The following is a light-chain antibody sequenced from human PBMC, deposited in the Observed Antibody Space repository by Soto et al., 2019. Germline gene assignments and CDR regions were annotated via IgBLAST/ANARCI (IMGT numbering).Light chain of an antibody. Sequence: QSVLMQPPSVSAAPGQKVTISCSGGSSDIGSNDVCWYQQVPGTAPKVLIYDNNKRPSEIPDRFSGSKSGTSATLGISGLQTGDEADYFCATWHSDSYVFGSGTKVNV. CDR1: SSDIGSND. CDR3: ATWHSDSYV. V-gene: IGLV1-51*01. CDR2: DNN. J-gene: IGLJ1*01.